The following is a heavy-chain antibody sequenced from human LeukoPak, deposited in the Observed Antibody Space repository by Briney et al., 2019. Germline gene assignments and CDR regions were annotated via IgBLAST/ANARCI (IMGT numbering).Heavy chain of an antibody. V-gene: IGHV1-69-2*01. CDR2: VDPEDVET. CDR3: ATTSRYYYYYYMDV. Sequence: ATVKISCTVSGYTFTDYYMHWVQQAPGKGLECMGLVDPEDVETIYAEKFQGRVTITADTSTDTAYMELSSLRSEDTAVYYCATTSRYYYYYYMDVWGKGTTVTVSS. J-gene: IGHJ6*03. CDR1: GYTFTDYY.